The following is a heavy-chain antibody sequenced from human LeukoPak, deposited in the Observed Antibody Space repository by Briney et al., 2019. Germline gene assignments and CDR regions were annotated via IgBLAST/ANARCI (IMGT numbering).Heavy chain of an antibody. Sequence: ASVKVSCKASGYTFSNYGISWVRQAPGQGLEWVGWISAYNGNTNYAQKLQGRVTMTTDTSTSTTYMELRNLRSDDTAVYYCARVNSGVMGYWGQGTLVTVSS. J-gene: IGHJ4*02. CDR2: ISAYNGNT. V-gene: IGHV1-18*01. D-gene: IGHD3-16*01. CDR1: GYTFSNYG. CDR3: ARVNSGVMGY.